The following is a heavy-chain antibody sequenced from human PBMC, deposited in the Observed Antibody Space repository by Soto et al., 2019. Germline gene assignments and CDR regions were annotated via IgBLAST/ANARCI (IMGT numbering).Heavy chain of an antibody. CDR1: GGSISSGDYY. Sequence: SETLSLTCTVSGGSISSGDYYWSWIRQPPGKGLEWIGYIYYSGSTYYNPSLKSRVTISVDTSKNQFSLKLSSVTAADTAVYYCARDSDVAIFDPWGPGTLVTVYS. CDR3: ARDSDVAIFDP. J-gene: IGHJ5*02. CDR2: IYYSGST. V-gene: IGHV4-30-4*01. D-gene: IGHD1-26*01.